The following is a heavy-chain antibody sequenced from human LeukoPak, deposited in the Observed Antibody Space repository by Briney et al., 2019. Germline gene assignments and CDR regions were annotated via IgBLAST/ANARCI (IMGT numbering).Heavy chain of an antibody. CDR2: IYPGDSDT. CDR3: ARARIAAAGGGNWFDP. V-gene: IGHV5-51*01. Sequence: GESLKISCKGSGYSFTSYWIGWVRQMPGKGLEWMGIIYPGDSDTRYSPSFQGQVTISADKSISTAYLQWSSLKASDTAMYYCARARIAAAGGGNWFDPWAREPWSPSPQ. D-gene: IGHD6-13*01. CDR1: GYSFTSYW. J-gene: IGHJ5*02.